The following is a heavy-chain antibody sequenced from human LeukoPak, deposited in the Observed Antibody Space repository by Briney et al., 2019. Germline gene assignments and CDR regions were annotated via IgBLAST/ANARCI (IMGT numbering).Heavy chain of an antibody. CDR3: AGHLSSISSCPNY. CDR2: IYPGDSRT. J-gene: IGHJ4*02. V-gene: IGHV5-51*01. Sequence: GESLKISCTGSGYXFSNYWISWVRQMPGRGLEWMGAIYPGDSRTTYSHSFQGQVTVSVDKSIKTAYLQWNSLKASDTAMYYCAGHLSSISSCPNYWGQGTLVTVSS. D-gene: IGHD2-2*01. CDR1: GYXFSNYW.